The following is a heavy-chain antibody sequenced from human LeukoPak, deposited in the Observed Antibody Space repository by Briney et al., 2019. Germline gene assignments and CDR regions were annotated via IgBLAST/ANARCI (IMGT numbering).Heavy chain of an antibody. V-gene: IGHV3-21*01. CDR3: ARDRGGYAFDI. D-gene: IGHD3-3*01. CDR2: ISSSSSYI. J-gene: IGHJ3*02. CDR1: GFTFSSYS. Sequence: PGGSLRLSCAASGFTFSSYSMNWVRQAPGKGLEWVSSISSSSSYIYYADSVKGRFTISRDNAKKSLYLQMNSLRAEDTAVYYCARDRGGYAFDIWGQGTMVTVSS.